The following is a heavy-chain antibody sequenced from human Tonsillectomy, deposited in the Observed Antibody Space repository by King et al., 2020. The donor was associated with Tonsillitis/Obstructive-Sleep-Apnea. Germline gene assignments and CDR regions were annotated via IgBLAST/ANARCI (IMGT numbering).Heavy chain of an antibody. J-gene: IGHJ4*02. CDR1: GFTFSSYS. D-gene: IGHD3-16*02. CDR3: ARDGEYVWGTYRHKYYFDY. Sequence: VQLVESGGGVVQPGRSLRLSCAASGFTFSSYSIHWVRQAPGKGLEWVAVISFDGSNKYYADSVKGRFTVSRDNSKNTLYLQMNSLRTEDTAVYYCARDGEYVWGTYRHKYYFDYWGQGTLVTVSS. CDR2: ISFDGSNK. V-gene: IGHV3-30*04.